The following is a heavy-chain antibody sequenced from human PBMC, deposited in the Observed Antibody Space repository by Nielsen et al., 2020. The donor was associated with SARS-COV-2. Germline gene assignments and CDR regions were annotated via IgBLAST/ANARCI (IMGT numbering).Heavy chain of an antibody. CDR2: VSGSGSDK. D-gene: IGHD3-3*01. V-gene: IGHV3-23*01. J-gene: IGHJ4*02. Sequence: GESLKISCVASVFPFSSYVMTWVRQAPGKGLEWVSSVSGSGSDKYYAGSVKGRFTISRDNSKNMVHLQMNRLRAEDTAIYYCAELGYYSVNDWCGQGTLVTVSS. CDR3: AELGYYSVNDW. CDR1: VFPFSSYV.